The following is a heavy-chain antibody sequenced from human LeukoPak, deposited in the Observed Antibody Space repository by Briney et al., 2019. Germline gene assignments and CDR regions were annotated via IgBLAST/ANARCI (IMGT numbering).Heavy chain of an antibody. CDR2: IYTSGST. Sequence: PSETLSLTCTVSGGSISSYYWSWIRQPAGKGLEWIGRIYTSGSTNYNPSPKSRVTMSVDTSKNQFSLKLSSVTAADTAVYYCARVREGYSIRDYYYYYYMDVWGKGTTVTVSS. J-gene: IGHJ6*03. D-gene: IGHD4-11*01. V-gene: IGHV4-4*07. CDR3: ARVREGYSIRDYYYYYYMDV. CDR1: GGSISSYY.